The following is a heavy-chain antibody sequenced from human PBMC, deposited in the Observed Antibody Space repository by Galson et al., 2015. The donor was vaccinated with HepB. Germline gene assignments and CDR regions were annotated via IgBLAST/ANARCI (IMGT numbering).Heavy chain of an antibody. Sequence: SVKVSCKASGYDFNKYGLSWVRQAPGQGLEWMGWVSGYDGSANYAPKFQGRVTMTTEASTGTAFMEMRSLRSDDTAVYYCARDSRLELQLNNYYSYGMEVWGQGAAVGVS. CDR1: GYDFNKYG. J-gene: IGHJ6*02. CDR3: ARDSRLELQLNNYYSYGMEV. D-gene: IGHD1-7*01. CDR2: VSGYDGSA. V-gene: IGHV1-18*01.